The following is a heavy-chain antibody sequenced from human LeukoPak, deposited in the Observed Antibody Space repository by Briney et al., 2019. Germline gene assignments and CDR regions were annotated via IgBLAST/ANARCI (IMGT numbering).Heavy chain of an antibody. V-gene: IGHV4-38-2*01. CDR2: IYHSGST. CDR1: GYSISSDYY. CDR3: ARLFSMGSTPHYFDY. Sequence: SETLSLTCGVAGYSISSDYYWGWIRQPPGKGLEWIGNIYHSGSTYYNPSLESRVTISIDTSKNQFPLKLSSVTAADTAVYYCARLFSMGSTPHYFDYWGQGTLVTVSS. J-gene: IGHJ4*02. D-gene: IGHD1-1*01.